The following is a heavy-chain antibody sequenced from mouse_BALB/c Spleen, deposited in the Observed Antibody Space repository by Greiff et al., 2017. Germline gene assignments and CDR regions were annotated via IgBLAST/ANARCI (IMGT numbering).Heavy chain of an antibody. J-gene: IGHJ4*01. CDR1: GFTFSSFG. D-gene: IGHD1-2*01. Sequence: EVQRVESGGGLVQPGGSRKLSCAASGFTFSSFGMHWVRQAPEKGLEWVAYISSGSSTIYYADTVKGRFTISRDNPKNTLFLQMTSLRSEDTAMYYCAVTTATGYAMDYWGQGTSVTVSS. V-gene: IGHV5-17*02. CDR2: ISSGSSTI. CDR3: AVTTATGYAMDY.